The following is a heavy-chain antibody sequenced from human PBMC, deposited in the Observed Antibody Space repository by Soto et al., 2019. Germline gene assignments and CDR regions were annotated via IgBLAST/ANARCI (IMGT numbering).Heavy chain of an antibody. CDR3: ARAPGGYSGYGDV. Sequence: QVQLVQSGAEVKKPGASVKVSCKASGYTFTSYAMHWVRQAPGQSLEWMGWINAGNGNTKYSQKFQSRVTITRDTSASTAYMELRSLRSEDTAVYYCARAPGGYSGYGDVWGQGTLVTVAS. CDR1: GYTFTSYA. D-gene: IGHD5-12*01. J-gene: IGHJ4*02. V-gene: IGHV1-3*01. CDR2: INAGNGNT.